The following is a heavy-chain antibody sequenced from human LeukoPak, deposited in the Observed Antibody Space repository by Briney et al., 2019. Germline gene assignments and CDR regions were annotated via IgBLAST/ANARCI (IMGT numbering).Heavy chain of an antibody. J-gene: IGHJ4*02. V-gene: IGHV3-7*01. D-gene: IGHD3-10*01. Sequence: GGSLRLSCVVSGFTFNRCWMNWVRQAPGKGLEWVAHINPDGRDTYYVDSVKGRFTISRDNAKNLLFLQMNSLRAEDTAVYYCARDPATMVRGVIIPLTFDYWGQGTLVTVSS. CDR2: INPDGRDT. CDR1: GFTFNRCW. CDR3: ARDPATMVRGVIIPLTFDY.